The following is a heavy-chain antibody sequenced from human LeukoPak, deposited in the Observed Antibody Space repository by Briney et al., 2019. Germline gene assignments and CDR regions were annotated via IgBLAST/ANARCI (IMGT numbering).Heavy chain of an antibody. J-gene: IGHJ4*02. CDR3: ARDYPDYYDSSGYYGAFFDY. V-gene: IGHV1-18*01. Sequence: ASVKVSCKASGYTFTSYGISWVRQAPGQGLEWMGWISAYNGNTNYAQKLQGRVTMTTDTSTSTAYMELRSLRSEDTAVYYCARDYPDYYDSSGYYGAFFDYWGQGTLVTVSS. D-gene: IGHD3-22*01. CDR1: GYTFTSYG. CDR2: ISAYNGNT.